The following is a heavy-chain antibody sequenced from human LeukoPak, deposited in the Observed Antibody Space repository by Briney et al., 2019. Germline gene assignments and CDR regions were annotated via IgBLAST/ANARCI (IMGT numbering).Heavy chain of an antibody. CDR1: GGSISGYY. D-gene: IGHD3-10*01. J-gene: IGHJ4*02. CDR3: ARALAYYGPFDY. V-gene: IGHV4-59*08. CDR2: IYYSGST. Sequence: SETLSLTCTVSGGSISGYYWSWIRQPPGKGLEWIGYIYYSGSTYYNPSLKSRVTISVDTSKNQFSLKLSSVTAADTAVYYCARALAYYGPFDYWGQGTLVTVSS.